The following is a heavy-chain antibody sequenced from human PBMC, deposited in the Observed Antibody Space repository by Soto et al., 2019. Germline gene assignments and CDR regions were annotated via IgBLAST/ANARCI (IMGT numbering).Heavy chain of an antibody. J-gene: IGHJ5*02. CDR1: GGAINRCY. CDR3: ARGQRFSDWFDP. V-gene: IGHV4-4*07. Sequence: AETLSLTSTVSGGAINRCYWTWIRQPAGKGLEWIGRIYSSGSTKYNPSLQSRVTTSLDTSKNQFSLRLTAVTAADTAVYYCARGQRFSDWFDPWGQGTLVTVSS. CDR2: IYSSGST. D-gene: IGHD3-3*01.